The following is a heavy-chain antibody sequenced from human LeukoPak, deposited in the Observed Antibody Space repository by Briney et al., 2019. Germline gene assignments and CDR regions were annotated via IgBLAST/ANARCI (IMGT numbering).Heavy chain of an antibody. Sequence: SQTLSLTCAISGDTVSSNSAAWNWIRQSPARGFEWLVRTDYRSKLYNDYAVSVKSRITINPDTSKNQFSLQLNSVTPEDTAVYYCARDPVVPAAIGRVVNYYYGMDVWGQGTTVTVSS. D-gene: IGHD2-2*01. V-gene: IGHV6-1*01. J-gene: IGHJ6*02. CDR2: TDYRSKLYN. CDR1: GDTVSSNSAA. CDR3: ARDPVVPAAIGRVVNYYYGMDV.